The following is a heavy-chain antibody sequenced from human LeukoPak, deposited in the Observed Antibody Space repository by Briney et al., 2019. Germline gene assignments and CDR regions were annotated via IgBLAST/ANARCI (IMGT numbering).Heavy chain of an antibody. J-gene: IGHJ4*02. Sequence: GGSLRLSCAASGFTFTNYPMIWVRQAPGRGLTWVSGISGSGGSTYYADSVKGRFTISRDNPRSTLYLQMSSLRAEDTAVYYCAKITVATTPNYWGQGTLVTVSS. CDR1: GFTFTNYP. V-gene: IGHV3-23*01. CDR3: AKITVATTPNY. D-gene: IGHD3-10*01. CDR2: ISGSGGST.